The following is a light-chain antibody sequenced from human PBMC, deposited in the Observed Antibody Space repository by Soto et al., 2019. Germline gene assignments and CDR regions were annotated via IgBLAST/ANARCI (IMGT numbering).Light chain of an antibody. J-gene: IGKJ2*01. V-gene: IGKV3-15*01. Sequence: EIVMTQSPATLSVSPGERATLSCRASQSVSSNLAWYQQKPGQAPRLLIYGASTRATGIPARFSGSGSGTEFTLTSTSLQSEDFVVYYCQQYKNWPPEYTFGQGTKLEI. CDR3: QQYKNWPPEYT. CDR1: QSVSSN. CDR2: GAS.